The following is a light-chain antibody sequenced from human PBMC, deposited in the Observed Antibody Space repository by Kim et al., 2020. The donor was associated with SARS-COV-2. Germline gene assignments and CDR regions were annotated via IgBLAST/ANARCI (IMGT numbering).Light chain of an antibody. V-gene: IGKV1-17*01. CDR2: GES. CDR3: LQHRTYPIT. J-gene: IGKJ5*01. Sequence: ETVGDRITIRWRASKDIEKGLGRYHQSTGRAPKRLICGESNLQSGVPSRFSGSGSETEFTLTINSLQPEDFATYFCLQHRTYPITIGRGKRLEIK. CDR1: KDIEKG.